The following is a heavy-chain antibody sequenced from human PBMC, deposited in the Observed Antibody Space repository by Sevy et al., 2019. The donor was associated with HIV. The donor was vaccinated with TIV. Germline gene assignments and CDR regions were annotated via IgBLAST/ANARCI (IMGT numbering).Heavy chain of an antibody. CDR1: GFTFKSYW. CDR2: INQDGREK. D-gene: IGHD5-12*01. J-gene: IGHJ6*02. CDR3: AREGSGYDTYYYHYAMDV. V-gene: IGHV3-7*01. Sequence: GESLKISCAASGFTFKSYWMTWVRQAPGKGLEWVANINQDGREKYYSDSLKGRFSISRDNSKNSVHLQINTLRAEDTAVYYCAREGSGYDTYYYHYAMDVWGQGTTVTVSS.